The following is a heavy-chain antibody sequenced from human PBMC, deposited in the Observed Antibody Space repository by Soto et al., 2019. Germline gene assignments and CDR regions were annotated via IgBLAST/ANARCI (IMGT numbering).Heavy chain of an antibody. D-gene: IGHD4-17*01. V-gene: IGHV3-48*03. J-gene: IGHJ4*02. CDR2: ISSSGNTI. Sequence: EVQLVESGGGLVQPGGSLRLSCVASKFTFSNYEMNWVRQAPGKGLEWVSYISSSGNTIFYADSVKGRFTISRDNAKNSLYLQMNSLRAEDTAMYYCAKDHLETTVTTPSYWGQGTLVTVSS. CDR3: AKDHLETTVTTPSY. CDR1: KFTFSNYE.